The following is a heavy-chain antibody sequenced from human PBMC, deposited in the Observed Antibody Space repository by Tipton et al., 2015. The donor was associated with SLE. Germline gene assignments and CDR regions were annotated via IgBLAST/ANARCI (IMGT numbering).Heavy chain of an antibody. V-gene: IGHV4-59*01. CDR2: IYYSGNT. Sequence: TLSLTCAVSGGSITSSYWSWIRQPPGKGLEWIGYIYYSGNTNYNPSLKSRVTISVDTSKNLFSLKPSSVTAADTAVYYCARERSPGIVWGQGTMVTVSS. CDR3: ARERSPGIV. J-gene: IGHJ3*01. CDR1: GGSITSSY.